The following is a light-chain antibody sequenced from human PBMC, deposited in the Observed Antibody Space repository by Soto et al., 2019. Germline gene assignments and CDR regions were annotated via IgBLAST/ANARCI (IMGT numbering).Light chain of an antibody. CDR2: EVS. CDR3: SSYTSTSTHYV. Sequence: QSALTQPPSASGSPGQSVTISCTGTSSDVGGYNYVSWYQQHPGKAPKLMIYEVSDRPSGVSNRFSGSKSGYTASLTISGLQAEDEADYYCSSYTSTSTHYVFGTGTQLTVL. J-gene: IGLJ1*01. V-gene: IGLV2-14*01. CDR1: SSDVGGYNY.